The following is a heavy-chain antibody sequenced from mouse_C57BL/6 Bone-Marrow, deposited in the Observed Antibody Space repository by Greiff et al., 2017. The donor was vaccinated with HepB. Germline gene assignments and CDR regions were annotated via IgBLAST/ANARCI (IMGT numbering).Heavy chain of an antibody. V-gene: IGHV5-12*01. CDR2: ISNGGGST. Sequence: EVQGVESGGGLVQPGGSLKLSCAASGFTFSDYYMYWVRQTPEKRLEWVAYISNGGGSTYYPDTVKGRFTISRDNAKNTLYLQMSRLKSEDTAMYYCARHATTAPFDDWGQGTTLTVSS. CDR1: GFTFSDYY. D-gene: IGHD1-2*01. CDR3: ARHATTAPFDD. J-gene: IGHJ2*01.